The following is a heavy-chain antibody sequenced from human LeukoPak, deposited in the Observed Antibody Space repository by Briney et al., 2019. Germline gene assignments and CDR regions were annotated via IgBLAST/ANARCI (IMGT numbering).Heavy chain of an antibody. CDR2: ISSYSSYI. D-gene: IGHD4-17*01. CDR1: GFTFSSYS. CDR3: ARDRSNGDYAFDY. Sequence: PGGSLRLSCAASGFTFSSYSMNWVRQAPGKGLEWVSSISSYSSYIYYADSVKGRFTISRDNAKNSLYLQMNSLRAEDTAVYYCARDRSNGDYAFDYWGQGALVTVSS. V-gene: IGHV3-21*01. J-gene: IGHJ4*02.